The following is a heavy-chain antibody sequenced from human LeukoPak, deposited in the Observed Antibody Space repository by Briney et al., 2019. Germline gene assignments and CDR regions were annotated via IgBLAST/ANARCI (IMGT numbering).Heavy chain of an antibody. CDR1: GFTFSNYG. J-gene: IGHJ4*02. D-gene: IGHD2-15*01. CDR2: ISGTGGTT. CDR3: ARAVAAMAALSY. Sequence: PGGSLRLSCAASGFTFSNYGMNWVRQAPGKGLEWVSRISGTGGTTFYADSVKGRFTISRDNSKNTLYLQMNSLRAEDTAVYYCARAVAAMAALSYWGQGTLVTVSS. V-gene: IGHV3-23*01.